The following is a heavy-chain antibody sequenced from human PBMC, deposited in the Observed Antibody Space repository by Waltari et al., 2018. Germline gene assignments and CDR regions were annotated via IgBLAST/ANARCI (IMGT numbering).Heavy chain of an antibody. V-gene: IGHV4-39*07. Sequence: QLQLQESGPGLVKPSETLSLTCTVSGGSISSSSYYWGWIRQPPGKGLEWIGSIYYSGSTYYNPSLKSRVTISVDTSKNQFSLKLSSVTAADTAVYYCATRGVQLERRKLYNFDYWGQGTLVTVSS. D-gene: IGHD1-1*01. CDR1: GGSISSSSYY. CDR2: IYYSGST. J-gene: IGHJ4*02. CDR3: ATRGVQLERRKLYNFDY.